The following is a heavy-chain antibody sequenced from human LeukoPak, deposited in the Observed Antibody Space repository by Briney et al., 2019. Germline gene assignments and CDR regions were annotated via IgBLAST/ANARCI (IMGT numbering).Heavy chain of an antibody. Sequence: SETQSLTCTVSGGSISSGGYYWTWIRQHPGKGLEWIGYIYYSGSTYYNPSLKSRVTISVDTSKNQFSLKLSYVTAADTAVFYCARVDIRSGGNYGMDVWGQGTTVTVSS. D-gene: IGHD2-15*01. V-gene: IGHV4-31*03. CDR2: IYYSGST. CDR1: GGSISSGGYY. CDR3: ARVDIRSGGNYGMDV. J-gene: IGHJ6*02.